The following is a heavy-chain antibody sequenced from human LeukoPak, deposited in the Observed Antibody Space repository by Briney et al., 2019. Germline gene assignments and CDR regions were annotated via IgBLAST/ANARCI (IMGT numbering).Heavy chain of an antibody. CDR3: AKEGTPQVSTWYDL. D-gene: IGHD3-10*01. Sequence: GRSLRLSCAASGFTFSSFAMHWVRQAPGKGLEWVAVISYDGTNKYYADSVKGRFTISRDNPRNTLYLQMNILRTEDTAVYYCAKEGTPQVSTWYDLWGQGTQVIVSS. CDR1: GFTFSSFA. J-gene: IGHJ5*02. CDR2: ISYDGTNK. V-gene: IGHV3-30-3*01.